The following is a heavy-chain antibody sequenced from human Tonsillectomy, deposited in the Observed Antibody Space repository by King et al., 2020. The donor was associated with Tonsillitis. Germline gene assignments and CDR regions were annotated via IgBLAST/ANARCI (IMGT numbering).Heavy chain of an antibody. CDR1: GFNFRDTW. D-gene: IGHD3-10*01. J-gene: IGHJ4*02. Sequence: VQLVESGGGLVKPGGSLRLSCEASGFNFRDTWMTWVRQAPGKGLEWVGRIKSKNHGETTDYAAPVKGRFTISRDDSKDTLYLQMDGLQTEDTAVYYCTTVQEGYDFGPGDFWGQGTLVTVSS. CDR2: IKSKNHGETT. CDR3: TTVQEGYDFGPGDF. V-gene: IGHV3-15*01.